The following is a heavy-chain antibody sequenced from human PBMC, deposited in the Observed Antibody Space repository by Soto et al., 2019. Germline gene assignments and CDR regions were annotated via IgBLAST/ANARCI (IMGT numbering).Heavy chain of an antibody. Sequence: TLSLTCAVSGGSISSGGYSWSWIRHPPGKGLEWIGYIYHSGSTYYNPSLKSRVTISVDRSKNQFSLKLSSVTAADTSVYYCARVSDYVWGSYRSTGWFDPWGQGTLVTASS. CDR1: GGSISSGGYS. CDR2: IYHSGST. J-gene: IGHJ5*02. V-gene: IGHV4-30-2*01. CDR3: ARVSDYVWGSYRSTGWFDP. D-gene: IGHD3-16*02.